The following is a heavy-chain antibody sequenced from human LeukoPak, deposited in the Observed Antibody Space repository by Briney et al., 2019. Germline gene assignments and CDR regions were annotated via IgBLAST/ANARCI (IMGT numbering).Heavy chain of an antibody. CDR2: IYYSGST. CDR3: ARGQGDCSGGSCYYYFDY. D-gene: IGHD2-15*01. CDR1: GGSISSYY. J-gene: IGHJ4*02. Sequence: SETLSLTCTVSGGSISSYYWSWIRQPPGKGLEWIGYIYYSGSTNYNPSLKSRVTISVDTSKNQFSLKLSSVTAADTAVYYCARGQGDCSGGSCYYYFDYWGQGTQVTVSS. V-gene: IGHV4-59*01.